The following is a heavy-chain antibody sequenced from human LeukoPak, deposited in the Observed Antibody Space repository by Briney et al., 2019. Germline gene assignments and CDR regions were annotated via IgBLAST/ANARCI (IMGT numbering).Heavy chain of an antibody. CDR1: GFTFSSYA. CDR2: IWPDGSSK. Sequence: GRSLRLSCAASGFTFSSYAMHWVRQAPGKGLEWVAVIWPDGSSKYYAASVKGRFTISRDNSKNTLYLQMNSLRAEDTAVYYCARDSLGGDYWGQGTLVTVSS. D-gene: IGHD3-16*01. J-gene: IGHJ4*02. CDR3: ARDSLGGDY. V-gene: IGHV3-33*08.